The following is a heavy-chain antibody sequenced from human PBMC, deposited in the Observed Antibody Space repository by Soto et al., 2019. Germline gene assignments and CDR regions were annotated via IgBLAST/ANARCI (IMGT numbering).Heavy chain of an antibody. Sequence: DVQLLESGGGLVQHGGSLRLSCAASRFTFSNYAMNWVRHAPGKGLEWVSTLSGSGVGTYYADSVKGRFTISRDNSENTLYLQMNSLRVEDTAVYYFVKGSRSIHYYVSRDYKGDYWGQGTLVTVSS. CDR1: RFTFSNYA. V-gene: IGHV3-23*01. CDR2: LSGSGVGT. CDR3: VKGSRSIHYYVSRDYKGDY. D-gene: IGHD3-22*01. J-gene: IGHJ4*02.